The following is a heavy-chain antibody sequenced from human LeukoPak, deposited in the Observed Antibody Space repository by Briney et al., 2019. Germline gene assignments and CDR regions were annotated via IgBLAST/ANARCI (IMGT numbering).Heavy chain of an antibody. J-gene: IGHJ6*02. CDR3: ASGSYLWGGMDV. D-gene: IGHD1-26*01. Sequence: ASVKVSCKASGDSFSNYGFAWVGQAPGQGLEWMGWISADSGDRYYAQNFQHRVTMTTDTSTTTGYMELRSLRSDDTAVYYCASGSYLWGGMDVWGQGTTVTVSS. CDR1: GDSFSNYG. CDR2: ISADSGDR. V-gene: IGHV1-18*01.